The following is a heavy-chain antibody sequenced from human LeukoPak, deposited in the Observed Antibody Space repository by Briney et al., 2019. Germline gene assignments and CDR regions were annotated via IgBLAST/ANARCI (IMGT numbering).Heavy chain of an antibody. V-gene: IGHV3-23*01. CDR1: GFTFSNFA. J-gene: IGHJ6*02. Sequence: GASLRLSCAASGFTFSNFAMNWVSQAPGKGLEWVSVISGNGRNTYYADSVKGRFTISRDNSKNTLYLQMSSVRVEDAAVYYCAKAPLTIWSGMDVWGQGTTVTVSS. D-gene: IGHD3-3*01. CDR2: ISGNGRNT. CDR3: AKAPLTIWSGMDV.